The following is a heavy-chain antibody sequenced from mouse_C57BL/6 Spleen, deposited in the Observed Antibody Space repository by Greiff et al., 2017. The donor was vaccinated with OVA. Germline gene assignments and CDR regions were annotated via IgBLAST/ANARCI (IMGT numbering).Heavy chain of an antibody. D-gene: IGHD2-4*01. J-gene: IGHJ3*01. CDR1: GYSFTGYY. CDR3: ASLYYDYSAWFAY. Sequence: VQLKESGPELVKPGASVKISCKASGYSFTGYYMNWVKQSPEKSLEWIGEINPSTGGTTYNQKFKAKATLTVDKSSSTAYMQLKSLTSEDSAVYYCASLYYDYSAWFAYWGQGTLVTVSA. CDR2: INPSTGGT. V-gene: IGHV1-42*01.